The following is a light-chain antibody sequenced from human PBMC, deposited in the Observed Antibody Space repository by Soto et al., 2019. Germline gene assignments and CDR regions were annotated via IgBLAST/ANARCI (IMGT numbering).Light chain of an antibody. CDR1: TSDIGTYNY. Sequence: QSVLTQPASVSGSPGQSITISCTGTTSDIGTYNYVSWYQQHPGKPPKLIIYAVTNRPSGVSNRFSGSKSGNTASLTISGLQAEDEADYYCSSFITTNEVVFGGGTKLTVL. V-gene: IGLV2-14*01. CDR2: AVT. CDR3: SSFITTNEVV. J-gene: IGLJ2*01.